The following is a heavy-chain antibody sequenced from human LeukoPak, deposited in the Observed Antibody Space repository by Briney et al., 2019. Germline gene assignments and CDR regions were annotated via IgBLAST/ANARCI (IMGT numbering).Heavy chain of an antibody. CDR3: ARDLPTYYYDSSPRGPGAFDI. J-gene: IGHJ3*02. D-gene: IGHD3-22*01. V-gene: IGHV4-38-2*02. Sequence: PSETLSLTCTVSGYSISSGYYWGWIRQPPGKGLEWIGSIYHSGSTYYNPSLKSRVTISVDTSKNQFSLKLSSVTAADTAVYYCARDLPTYYYDSSPRGPGAFDIWGQGTMVTVSS. CDR1: GYSISSGYY. CDR2: IYHSGST.